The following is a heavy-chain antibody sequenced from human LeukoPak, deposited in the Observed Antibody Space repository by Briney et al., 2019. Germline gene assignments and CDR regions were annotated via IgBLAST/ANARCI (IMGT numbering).Heavy chain of an antibody. CDR2: TSGSGFST. CDR3: EKGFDVLLWFGELSTTGY. CDR1: GFTFSSYA. V-gene: IGHV3-23*01. J-gene: IGHJ4*02. D-gene: IGHD3-10*01. Sequence: GGSLRLAWAAAGFTFSSYAMSWVSQAPGRGLECVSATSGSGFSTYYADSVKGRFTISRDNSKNTLYLQMNSLRAEDTAVYYCEKGFDVLLWFGELSTTGYWGQGTLVTVSS.